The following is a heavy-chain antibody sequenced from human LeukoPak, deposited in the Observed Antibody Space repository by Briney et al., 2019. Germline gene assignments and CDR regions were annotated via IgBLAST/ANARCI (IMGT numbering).Heavy chain of an antibody. V-gene: IGHV3-21*01. CDR1: GFTFSSYS. D-gene: IGHD3-22*01. CDR2: ISSSSNYI. J-gene: IGHJ4*02. CDR3: ARHNYDSSGFDY. Sequence: GGSLRLSCAASGFTFSSYSMNWVRQAPGKGLEWVSSISSSSNYIYYADSMKGRFTISTDNSKNTLYLQMNSLRAEDTAVYYCARHNYDSSGFDYWGQGTLVTVSS.